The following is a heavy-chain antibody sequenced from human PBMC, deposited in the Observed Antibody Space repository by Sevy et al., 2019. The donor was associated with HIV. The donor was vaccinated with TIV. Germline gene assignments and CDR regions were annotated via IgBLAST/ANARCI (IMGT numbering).Heavy chain of an antibody. J-gene: IGHJ4*02. CDR2: IHYRGST. CDR3: ASSLWDFAFDF. D-gene: IGHD3-16*01. V-gene: IGHV4-31*03. Sequence: SETLSLTCTVSGGSISTGGYYWSWIRQHPGKGLEWIGYIHYRGSTSYNPSLQSRVTLPVDTSKNQFSLRLSSVTAADSAVYYCASSLWDFAFDFWGQGIQVTVSS. CDR1: GGSISTGGYY.